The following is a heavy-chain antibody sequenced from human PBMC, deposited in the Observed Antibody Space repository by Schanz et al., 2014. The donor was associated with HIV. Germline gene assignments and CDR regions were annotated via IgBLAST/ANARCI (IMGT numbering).Heavy chain of an antibody. V-gene: IGHV3-9*01. J-gene: IGHJ4*02. CDR2: ISWNSGSI. CDR1: GFTFDDCA. Sequence: EVQLVQSGGGLVQPGRSLRLSCAASGFTFDDCAMHWVRQAPGKGLEWVSGISWNSGSIGYADTVKGRFTISRDNAKNSLYLQMNSLRAEDTAVYFCAKGQRGILRGDIDCWGQGTLVTVSS. D-gene: IGHD3-10*01. CDR3: AKGQRGILRGDIDC.